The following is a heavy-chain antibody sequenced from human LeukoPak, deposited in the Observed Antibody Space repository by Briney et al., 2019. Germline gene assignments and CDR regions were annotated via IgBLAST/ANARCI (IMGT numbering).Heavy chain of an antibody. Sequence: GGSLRLSCAASGFTFSTFAMIWVRQPPGKGLEWVSAISGSGGSTYCADSVRGRFTISRDNSKNTLYLQMNSLRAEDTAVYYCAKLTMLRGVPLDWGQGTLVTVSS. CDR3: AKLTMLRGVPLD. CDR1: GFTFSTFA. J-gene: IGHJ4*02. D-gene: IGHD3-10*01. V-gene: IGHV3-23*01. CDR2: ISGSGGST.